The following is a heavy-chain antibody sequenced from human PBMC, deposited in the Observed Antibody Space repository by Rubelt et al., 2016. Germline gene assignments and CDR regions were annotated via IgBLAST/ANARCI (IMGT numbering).Heavy chain of an antibody. CDR2: IYYSGST. CDR3: TRRVTGTTYYYYGMDV. J-gene: IGHJ6*02. Sequence: QVQLQESGPGLVKPSETLSLTCTVSGGSISSYYWSWIRQPPGKGLEWIGYIYYSGSTNYNPSLKSRVTISVETSKNQFSLKLSSVTAADTAVYYCTRRVTGTTYYYYGMDVWGQGTTVTVSS. V-gene: IGHV4-59*08. CDR1: GGSISSYY. D-gene: IGHD1-7*01.